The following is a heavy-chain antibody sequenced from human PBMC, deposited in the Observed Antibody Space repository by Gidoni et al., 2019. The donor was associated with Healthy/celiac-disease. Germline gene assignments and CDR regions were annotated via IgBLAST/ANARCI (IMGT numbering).Heavy chain of an antibody. Sequence: EVQLVESGGGLVQPGGSLRLSCAASGFTFSSYSMNWVRQAPGKGLGWVSYISSSSSTIYYANSGKGRFTNSRDKAKNSLYLQNNSLGAEDTAVYYCARGTPDWNYVDYWGQGTLVTVSS. J-gene: IGHJ4*02. V-gene: IGHV3-48*01. CDR3: ARGTPDWNYVDY. CDR2: ISSSSSTI. D-gene: IGHD1-1*01. CDR1: GFTFSSYS.